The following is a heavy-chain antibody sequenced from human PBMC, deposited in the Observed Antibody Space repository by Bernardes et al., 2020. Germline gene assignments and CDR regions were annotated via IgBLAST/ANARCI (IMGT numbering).Heavy chain of an antibody. V-gene: IGHV4-39*01. CDR2: IYYSGKT. CDR1: GGSISSSSYY. Sequence: SETLSLTCTVSGGSISSSSYYWGWVRQPPGGGLEWIGSIYYSGKTYDNPSLKSRVTISVDTSKNQCSLNLSSVTAADTAIYYCARQGIAAAVPYYFDYWGQGTLVTVSS. J-gene: IGHJ4*02. D-gene: IGHD6-13*01. CDR3: ARQGIAAAVPYYFDY.